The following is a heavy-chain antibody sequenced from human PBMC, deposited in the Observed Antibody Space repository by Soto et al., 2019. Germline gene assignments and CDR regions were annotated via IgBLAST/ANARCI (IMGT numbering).Heavy chain of an antibody. CDR2: ISFDGSDE. Sequence: GGSLRLSCAASGFSFNTYVMHWVRQAPGKGLQWVALISFDGSDEYYTDSVKGRFTISRDNSKNTLYLQMNSLGAEDTAVYYCATDVCSSTGCFATSTYFDYWGQGTLVTVSS. CDR3: ATDVCSSTGCFATSTYFDY. J-gene: IGHJ4*02. D-gene: IGHD2-2*01. V-gene: IGHV3-30*04. CDR1: GFSFNTYV.